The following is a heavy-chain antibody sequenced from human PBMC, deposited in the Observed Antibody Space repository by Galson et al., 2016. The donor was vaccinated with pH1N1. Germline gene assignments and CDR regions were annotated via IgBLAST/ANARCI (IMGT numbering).Heavy chain of an antibody. CDR2: IDPGSGGT. CDR1: AYTFTFYY. V-gene: IGHV1-46*01. Sequence: SVKVSCKASAYTFTFYYIHWVRQAPGQGLEWMGIIDPGSGGTNYKLMFQGRIILTRDTSTNSVHMELTTLRPDDSATYFCARRYYFDYWGQGTLVTVSS. CDR3: ARRYYFDY. J-gene: IGHJ4*02.